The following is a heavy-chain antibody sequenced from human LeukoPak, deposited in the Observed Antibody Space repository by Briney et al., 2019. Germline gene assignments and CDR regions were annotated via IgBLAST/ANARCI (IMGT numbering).Heavy chain of an antibody. Sequence: GRSLRLSCAASGFTFSSYAMHWVRQAPSKGLEWVAVISYDGSNKYYADSVKGRFTISRDNSKNTLYLQMNSLRAEDTAVYYCAGDLTTDSSTDYWGQGTLVTVSS. CDR2: ISYDGSNK. D-gene: IGHD6-13*01. V-gene: IGHV3-30-3*01. CDR3: AGDLTTDSSTDY. J-gene: IGHJ4*02. CDR1: GFTFSSYA.